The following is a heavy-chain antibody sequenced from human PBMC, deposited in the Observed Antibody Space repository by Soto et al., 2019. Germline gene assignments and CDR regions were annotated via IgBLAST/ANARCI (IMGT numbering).Heavy chain of an antibody. CDR1: GFSVSTSGVG. D-gene: IGHD2-15*01. CDR3: GHKGGRGAAMAV. Sequence: QITLKESGPTLVKPTQTLTLTCTFTGFSVSTSGVGVAWIRQPPGKALEWLALIYWDDDKRYSPFLQSRVPTTKDTSKNQVVLTMNNMVHVETNTYYCGHKGGRGAAMAVWGQGTTVTVSS. CDR2: IYWDDDK. V-gene: IGHV2-5*02. J-gene: IGHJ6*02.